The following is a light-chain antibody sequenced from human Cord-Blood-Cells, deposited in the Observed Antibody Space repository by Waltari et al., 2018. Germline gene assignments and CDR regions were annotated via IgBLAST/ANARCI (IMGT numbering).Light chain of an antibody. J-gene: IGLJ3*02. Sequence: QSVLTQPPSVSGAPGQRVTISCTGSSSNIGAGYAVHWYQQLPGTAPNLLSYGNSNRPSGVPDRFSGSKSGTSASLAITGLQAEDEADYYCQSYDSSLSGSVFGGGTKLTVL. CDR2: GNS. CDR1: SSNIGAGYA. V-gene: IGLV1-40*01. CDR3: QSYDSSLSGSV.